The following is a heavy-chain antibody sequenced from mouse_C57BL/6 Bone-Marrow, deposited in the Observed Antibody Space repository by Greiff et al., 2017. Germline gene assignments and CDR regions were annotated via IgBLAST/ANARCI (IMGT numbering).Heavy chain of an antibody. CDR3: AGEGSRGAYGC. J-gene: IGHJ4*01. Sequence: EVQGVQSGRVLVKPGASVKLSCAASGFTFTNYAMTWVRQTPGKRLEWVATISDCDSCTSYPDNVKGRFTFSSDNANNNLYLELNHLKSEDTAMYYCAGEGSRGAYGCRGHGASVA. D-gene: IGHD1-1*01. CDR2: ISDCDSCT. V-gene: IGHV5-4*01. CDR1: GFTFTNYA.